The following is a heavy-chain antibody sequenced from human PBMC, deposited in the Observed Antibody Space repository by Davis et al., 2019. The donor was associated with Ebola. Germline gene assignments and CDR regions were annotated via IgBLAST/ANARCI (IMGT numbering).Heavy chain of an antibody. CDR3: ARGWRATMIVVVITTDYGMDV. J-gene: IGHJ6*02. CDR2: INHSGST. V-gene: IGHV4-34*01. D-gene: IGHD3-22*01. CDR1: GGFFSGYY. Sequence: SETLSLTCAVYGGFFSGYYWSWIRQPPGKGLEWIGEINHSGSTNYNPSLKSRVTISVDTSKNQFSLKLSSVTAADTAVYYCARGWRATMIVVVITTDYGMDVWGQGTTVTVSS.